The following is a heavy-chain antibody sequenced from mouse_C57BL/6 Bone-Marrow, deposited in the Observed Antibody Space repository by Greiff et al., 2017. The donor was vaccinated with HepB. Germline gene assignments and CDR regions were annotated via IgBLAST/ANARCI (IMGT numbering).Heavy chain of an antibody. D-gene: IGHD1-3*01. CDR3: ARLAPYCYFDV. CDR1: GFTFSDYG. J-gene: IGHJ1*03. Sequence: EVKLVESGGGLVQPGGSLKLSCAASGFTFSDYGMAWVRQAPRKGPEWVAFISNLAYSIYYADTVTGRFTISRENSKNTLYLEMSSLRSEDTAMYYCARLAPYCYFDVWGTGTPVTVSS. V-gene: IGHV5-15*01. CDR2: ISNLAYSI.